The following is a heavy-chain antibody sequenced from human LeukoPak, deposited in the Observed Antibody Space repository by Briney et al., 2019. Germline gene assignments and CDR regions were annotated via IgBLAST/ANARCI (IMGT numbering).Heavy chain of an antibody. CDR2: IYYSGST. Sequence: SETLSLTCTVSGGSISSYYWGWIRQPPGKGLEWIGSIYYSGSTYYNPSLKSRVTISVDTSKNQFSLKLSSVTAADTAVYYCASGREGSTDYWGQGTPVTVSS. CDR1: GGSISSYY. V-gene: IGHV4-39*07. CDR3: ASGREGSTDY. J-gene: IGHJ4*02. D-gene: IGHD1-26*01.